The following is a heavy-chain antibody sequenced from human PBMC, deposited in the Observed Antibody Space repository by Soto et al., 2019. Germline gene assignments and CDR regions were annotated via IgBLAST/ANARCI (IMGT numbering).Heavy chain of an antibody. CDR3: ARGDSTDCSNGVCSFFYNHDMDV. V-gene: IGHV1-2*04. CDR2: INPKSGGK. D-gene: IGHD2-8*01. Sequence: ASVKVSCKASGYSFTDYHIHWVRQAPGQGLEWLRRINPKSGGKSTAQKFQGWVTMTTDTSISTASMELTRRTSYDPAIYYCARGDSTDCSNGVCSFFYNHDMDVWGQGTTVTVSS. CDR1: GYSFTDYH. J-gene: IGHJ6*02.